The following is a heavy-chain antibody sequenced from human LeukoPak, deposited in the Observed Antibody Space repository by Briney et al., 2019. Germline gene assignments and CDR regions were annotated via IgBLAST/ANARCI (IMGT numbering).Heavy chain of an antibody. CDR1: GFRFDDHA. V-gene: IGHV3-9*01. Sequence: PGRSLRLSCAASGFRFDDHAMHWVRQAPGKGLEWVSGITWNGVNTAYADSVKGRFTISRDNAKNSLYLQVSTLTSEDTALYFCARATLVRGVLNPRFDYWGQGIPVTVSS. CDR3: ARATLVRGVLNPRFDY. D-gene: IGHD3-10*01. CDR2: ITWNGVNT. J-gene: IGHJ4*02.